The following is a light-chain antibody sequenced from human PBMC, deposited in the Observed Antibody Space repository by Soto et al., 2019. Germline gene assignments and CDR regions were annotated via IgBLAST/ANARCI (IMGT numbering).Light chain of an antibody. CDR1: NSDVGGYNS. CDR2: DVS. Sequence: QSVLTQPASVSGSPGQSITISCTGTNSDVGGYNSVSWYQQHPGKAPKLILYDVSDRPSGVSNRFSGSKSGNTASLTISGLQAEDEADYYCSSYTTDSTVFGGGTKLTVL. J-gene: IGLJ3*02. CDR3: SSYTTDSTV. V-gene: IGLV2-14*03.